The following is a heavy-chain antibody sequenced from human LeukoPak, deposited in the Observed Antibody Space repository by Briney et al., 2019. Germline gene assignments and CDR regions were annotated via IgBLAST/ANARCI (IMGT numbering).Heavy chain of an antibody. Sequence: TGGSLRLSCAASGFTFSSYAMHWVRQAPGKGLEWVAVISYDGSNKYYADSVKGRFTISRDNSKNTLYLQMNSLRAEDTAVYYCARGDSSSWSDWFDPWGQGTLVTVSS. V-gene: IGHV3-30-3*01. J-gene: IGHJ5*02. CDR2: ISYDGSNK. D-gene: IGHD6-13*01. CDR1: GFTFSSYA. CDR3: ARGDSSSWSDWFDP.